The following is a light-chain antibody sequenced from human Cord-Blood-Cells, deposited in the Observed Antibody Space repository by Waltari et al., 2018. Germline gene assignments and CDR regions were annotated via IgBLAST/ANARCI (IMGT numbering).Light chain of an antibody. CDR3: QQYNSYSLT. CDR1: ESISSW. V-gene: IGKV1-5*01. CDR2: DAA. J-gene: IGKJ1*01. Sequence: DIQMTQSPPTLSASVGDRVPIKCRASESISSWLAWYKQKPGKAHKLLIYDAASLESGVPSRFSGSGSGTEFTLTISSLQPDDFATYYYQQYNSYSLTFGQGTKVEIK.